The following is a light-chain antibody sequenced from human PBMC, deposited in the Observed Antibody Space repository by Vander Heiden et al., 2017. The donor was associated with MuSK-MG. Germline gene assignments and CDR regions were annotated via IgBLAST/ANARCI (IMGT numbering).Light chain of an antibody. Sequence: DIQMTQSPSTLSASVGDRVTITCRASPSISSGLAWYQQRPGKALNLLIYKASSLESGVPSRFTDRGSGTEFTLTIISLQPDDIATYYCQWDTNYGYSFGQGSKLEIK. CDR2: KAS. CDR3: QWDTNYGYS. J-gene: IGKJ2*03. CDR1: PSISSG. V-gene: IGKV1-5*03.